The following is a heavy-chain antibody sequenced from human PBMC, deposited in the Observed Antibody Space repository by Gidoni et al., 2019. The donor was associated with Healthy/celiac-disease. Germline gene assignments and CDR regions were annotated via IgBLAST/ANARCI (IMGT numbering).Heavy chain of an antibody. J-gene: IGHJ4*02. CDR1: GGSISSGSYY. D-gene: IGHD3-16*02. CDR3: ARGSEAGSYYDYIWGSYRETDEPYYFDY. V-gene: IGHV4-61*02. Sequence: QVQLQESGPGLVKPSQTLSLTCTVSGGSISSGSYYWSWIRQPAGKGLEWIGRIYTSGSTNYHPSRKSRVTMSVDTSKHQFSLKLRSVTAADTAVYYCARGSEAGSYYDYIWGSYRETDEPYYFDYWGQGTLVTVSS. CDR2: IYTSGST.